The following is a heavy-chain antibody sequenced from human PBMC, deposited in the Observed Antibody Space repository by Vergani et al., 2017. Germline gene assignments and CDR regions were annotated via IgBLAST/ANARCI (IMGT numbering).Heavy chain of an antibody. CDR2: IGVSDNSI. CDR3: VRDPDYSTFDS. Sequence: LVESGGGVVQPGGSLRLSCAASVFTFSAYSMNWVRQTPGKGLEWISYIGVSDNSIYYADSVMGRFAISRDNARNLLFLQMNSLRADESALYFCVRDPDYSTFDSWGQGTLVTVS. V-gene: IGHV3-48*01. D-gene: IGHD4-11*01. J-gene: IGHJ4*02. CDR1: VFTFSAYS.